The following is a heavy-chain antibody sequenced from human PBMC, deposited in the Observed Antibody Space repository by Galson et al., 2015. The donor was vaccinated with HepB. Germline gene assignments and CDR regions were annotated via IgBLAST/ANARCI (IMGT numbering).Heavy chain of an antibody. J-gene: IGHJ6*02. CDR2: IWYDGSNK. V-gene: IGHV3-33*01. CDR3: ARSVYQLPPPGRFALDG. Sequence: SLRLSCAASGFTFRSYGMHWVRQAPGKGLEWVAVIWYDGSNKYYADSVKGRFTISRDNSKNTLYLQMNSLRAEDTAVYYCARSVYQLPPPGRFALDGWGQGTTVTVSS. CDR1: GFTFRSYG. D-gene: IGHD2-2*01.